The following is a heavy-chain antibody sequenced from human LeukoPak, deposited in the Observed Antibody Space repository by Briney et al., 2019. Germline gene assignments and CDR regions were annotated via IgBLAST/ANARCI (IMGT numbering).Heavy chain of an antibody. CDR2: TYYRSKWNN. Sequence: SQTLSLTCAISGDSVSTDSATWTWLRQVPSRGLEWLGRTYYRSKWNNDYAVSMKSRITINPDTSKNQFSLQLNSLTPEDTAVYYCARLVGASWFDSWGQGTLVTVSS. J-gene: IGHJ5*01. CDR1: GDSVSTDSAT. CDR3: ARLVGASWFDS. D-gene: IGHD1-26*01. V-gene: IGHV6-1*01.